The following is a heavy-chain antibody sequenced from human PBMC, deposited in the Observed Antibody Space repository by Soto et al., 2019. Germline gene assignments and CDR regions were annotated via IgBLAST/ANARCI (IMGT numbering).Heavy chain of an antibody. CDR1: GFTFSSYW. J-gene: IGHJ4*02. Sequence: GGSLRLSCAASGFTFSSYWMNWVRQAPGKGLEWVANINADGSERYHVDSVKGRFTISRDNAKNSLCLQMNSLRAEDTAIYYCARRFDTTVAGRFFDYWGQGALVTVSS. D-gene: IGHD6-19*01. V-gene: IGHV3-7*01. CDR2: INADGSER. CDR3: ARRFDTTVAGRFFDY.